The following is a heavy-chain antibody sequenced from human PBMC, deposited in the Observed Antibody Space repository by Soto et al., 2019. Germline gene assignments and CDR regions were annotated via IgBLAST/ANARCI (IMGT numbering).Heavy chain of an antibody. Sequence: SETLSLTCTVSGGSISSYYWSWIRQPPGKGLEWIGYIYYSGSTNYNPSLKSRVTISVDTSKNQFSLKLSSVTAADTAVYYCGRVDEQADSYQHWGRGTVVPVS. CDR3: GRVDEQADSYQH. CDR2: IYYSGST. V-gene: IGHV4-59*01. CDR1: GGSISSYY. J-gene: IGHJ1*01.